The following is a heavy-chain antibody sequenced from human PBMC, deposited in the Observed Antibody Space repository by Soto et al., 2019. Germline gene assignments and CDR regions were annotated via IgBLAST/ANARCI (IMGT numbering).Heavy chain of an antibody. CDR2: IIPILGIA. D-gene: IGHD6-13*01. V-gene: IGHV1-69*02. CDR3: ARGLAAAGYYYYYGMDV. Sequence: QVQLVQSGAEVKKPGSSVKVSCKASGGTFSSYTISWVRQAPGQGLEWMGRIIPILGIANYAQKFQGRVTSTADKSTSTAYMELSSLRSEDTAVYYCARGLAAAGYYYYYGMDVWGQGTTVTVSS. J-gene: IGHJ6*02. CDR1: GGTFSSYT.